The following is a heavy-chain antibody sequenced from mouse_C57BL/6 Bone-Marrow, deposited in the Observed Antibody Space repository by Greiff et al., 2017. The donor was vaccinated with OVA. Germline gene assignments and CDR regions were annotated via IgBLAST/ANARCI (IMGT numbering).Heavy chain of an antibody. V-gene: IGHV1-18*01. D-gene: IGHD2-12*01. CDR3: ARDDDGRFAY. J-gene: IGHJ3*01. CDR2: INPNNGGT. CDR1: GYTFTDYN. Sequence: EVQLQESGPELVKPGASVKIPCKASGYTFTDYNMDWVKQSHGKSLEWIGDINPNNGGTIYNQKFKGKATLTVDKSSSTAYMELRSLTSEDTAVYYCARDDDGRFAYWGQGTLVTVSA.